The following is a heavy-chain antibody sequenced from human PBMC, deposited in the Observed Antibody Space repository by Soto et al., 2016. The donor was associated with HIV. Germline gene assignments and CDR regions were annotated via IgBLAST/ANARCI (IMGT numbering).Heavy chain of an antibody. V-gene: IGHV3-20*04. CDR1: GFTFEDYG. Sequence: EVHLVESGGGVVRPGGSLRLSCAASGFTFEDYGMSWVRQGPGRGLEWVSGIRWTGDRTGYADSVKGRFTISRDNAKKTLYLQMNSLTAEDTALYYCVRDGTATSIFPFDHWGQGTLVSVSS. D-gene: IGHD4-17*01. CDR3: VRDGTATSIFPFDH. J-gene: IGHJ4*02. CDR2: IRWTGDRT.